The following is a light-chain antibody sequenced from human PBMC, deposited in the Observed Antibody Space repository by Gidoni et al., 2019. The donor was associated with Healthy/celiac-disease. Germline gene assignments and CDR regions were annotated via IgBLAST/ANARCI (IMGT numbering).Light chain of an antibody. CDR3: SSYTSSSTLV. V-gene: IGLV2-14*01. CDR1: SSHLGGYNY. Sequence: QSALTQPASVPGSPGQSITISCTGTSSHLGGYNYVSWYQQHPGKAPKLMIYEVSNRPSGVSNRFSGSKAGNTASLTSSGLQAEDEADYYCSSYTSSSTLVFGGGTKLTVL. J-gene: IGLJ3*02. CDR2: EVS.